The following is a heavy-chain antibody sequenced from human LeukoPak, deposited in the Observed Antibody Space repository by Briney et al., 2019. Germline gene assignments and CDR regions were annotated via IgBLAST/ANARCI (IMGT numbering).Heavy chain of an antibody. D-gene: IGHD1-26*01. CDR2: INHSGST. CDR3: ARGRELLAYYYYYMDV. CDR1: GGSFSGYY. Sequence: SETLSLTCAVYGGSFSGYYWSWIRQPPGKGLEWIGEINHSGSTNYNPSLKSRVTISVDTSKNQFSLKLSSVTAADTAVYYCARGRELLAYYYYYMDVWGKGTTVTVSS. V-gene: IGHV4-34*01. J-gene: IGHJ6*03.